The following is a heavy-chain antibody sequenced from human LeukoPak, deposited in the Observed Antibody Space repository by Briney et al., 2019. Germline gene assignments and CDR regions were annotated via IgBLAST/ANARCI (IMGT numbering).Heavy chain of an antibody. Sequence: GGSLRLSCVASGFTFSAYDMHWVRQTPGKGLEWVAFIRFDGSNEGYTDSVKGRFAISRDNAESTLYLQINSLRPDDTAMYYCVKGGHSSGWPNWLDPWGQGTLVTVSS. D-gene: IGHD6-19*01. V-gene: IGHV3-30*02. CDR1: GFTFSAYD. J-gene: IGHJ5*02. CDR2: IRFDGSNE. CDR3: VKGGHSSGWPNWLDP.